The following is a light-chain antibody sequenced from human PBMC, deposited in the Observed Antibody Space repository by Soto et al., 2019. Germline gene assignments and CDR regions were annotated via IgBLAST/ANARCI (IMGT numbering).Light chain of an antibody. V-gene: IGKV1-39*01. CDR2: SAY. CDR3: QQSYSTPL. Sequence: DIQMTQSPSSLSASVGDRVTITCRASQSISSYLNWYQQKPGQAPKLLIYSAYSLQSGVPSRFSGSGSGTDFTLTISSLQPEDFATYYCQQSYSTPLFGPGTKVDIK. J-gene: IGKJ3*01. CDR1: QSISSY.